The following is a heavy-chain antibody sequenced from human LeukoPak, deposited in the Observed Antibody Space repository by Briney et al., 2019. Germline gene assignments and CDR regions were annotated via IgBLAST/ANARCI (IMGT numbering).Heavy chain of an antibody. D-gene: IGHD3-9*01. CDR1: GYSFTSYW. CDR2: IYPGDSDT. CDR3: ARQRSSYDILTGYSTNNWFDP. Sequence: GESLKISCKGSGYSFTSYWIGWVRQMPGKGLEWMGIIYPGDSDTRYSPSFQGQVTISADKSISTAYLQWSSLKASDTAMYYCARQRSSYDILTGYSTNNWFDPWGQGTLVTVSS. V-gene: IGHV5-51*01. J-gene: IGHJ5*02.